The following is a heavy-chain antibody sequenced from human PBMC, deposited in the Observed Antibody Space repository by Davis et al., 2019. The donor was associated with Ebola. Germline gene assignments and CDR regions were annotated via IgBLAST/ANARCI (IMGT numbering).Heavy chain of an antibody. V-gene: IGHV1-2*06. D-gene: IGHD2-21*02. CDR3: ARVRYCGGDCSKNYYYGMDV. Sequence: AASVKVSCKASGYTFSGYYINWVRQAPGQGLEWMGRVSPYSGGTNYAQKFQARVTMTRDTSISTAYMELSRLRSDDTAVYYCARVRYCGGDCSKNYYYGMDVWGKGTTVTVSS. J-gene: IGHJ6*04. CDR2: VSPYSGGT. CDR1: GYTFSGYY.